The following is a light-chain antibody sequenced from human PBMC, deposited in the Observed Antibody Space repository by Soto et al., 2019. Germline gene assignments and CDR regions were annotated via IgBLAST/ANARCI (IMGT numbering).Light chain of an antibody. CDR3: QQRSDWEFT. V-gene: IGKV3-11*01. CDR2: NAS. J-gene: IGKJ3*01. Sequence: EIVLTQSPGTLSLSPGERATLSCRASESVRSYLAWYQQKPGQAPRLLIYNASKRATGIPARFSGSGSGTDFTLTVSRLEPEDFAIYYCQQRSDWEFTFGPGTRVDIK. CDR1: ESVRSY.